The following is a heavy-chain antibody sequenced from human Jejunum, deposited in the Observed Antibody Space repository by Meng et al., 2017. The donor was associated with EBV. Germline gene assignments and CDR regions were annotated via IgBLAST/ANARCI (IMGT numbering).Heavy chain of an antibody. CDR2: IYYSGSA. J-gene: IGHJ4*02. Sequence: QLQLQESGSGLVKPSETLSLTCAVSGGSISSGGYSWHWIRQPPGKGLQWIGYIYYSGSAYYNPSLKSRVTLSVDRSKNQFSLNLSSVTAADTAVYYCARGAYFDYWGQGTLVTVS. V-gene: IGHV4-30-2*01. CDR1: GGSISSGGYS. CDR3: ARGAYFDY.